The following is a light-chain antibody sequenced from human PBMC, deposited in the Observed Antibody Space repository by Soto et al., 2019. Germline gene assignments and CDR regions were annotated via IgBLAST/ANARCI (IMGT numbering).Light chain of an antibody. V-gene: IGKV3-20*01. CDR3: QVYTSLPQT. J-gene: IGKJ1*01. CDR1: QSVGSAY. CDR2: DAS. Sequence: EVVLTQSPGTLSLSPGDRATLSCRASQSVGSAYLAWYQQKPDQAPRLLIFDASRRATGIPDRFSGSGSGTDFTLTISRLEPEDFAVYYCQVYTSLPQTFGQGTKVALK.